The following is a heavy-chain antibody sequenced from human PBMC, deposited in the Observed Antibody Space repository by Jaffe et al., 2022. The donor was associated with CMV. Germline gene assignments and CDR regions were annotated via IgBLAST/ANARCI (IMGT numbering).Heavy chain of an antibody. CDR1: GGSISSSSYY. CDR3: ARKGPSSYYYGSGSYLGVYYYYGMDV. V-gene: IGHV4-39*01. Sequence: QLQLQESGPGLVKPSETLSLTCTVSGGSISSSSYYWGWIRQPPGKGLEWIGSIYYSGSTYYNPSLKSRVTISVDTSKNQFSLKLSSVTAADTAVYYCARKGPSSYYYGSGSYLGVYYYYGMDVWGQGTTVTVSS. J-gene: IGHJ6*02. CDR2: IYYSGST. D-gene: IGHD3-10*01.